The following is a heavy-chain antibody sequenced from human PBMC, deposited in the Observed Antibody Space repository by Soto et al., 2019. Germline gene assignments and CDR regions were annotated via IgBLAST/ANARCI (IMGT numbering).Heavy chain of an antibody. D-gene: IGHD6-19*01. Sequence: ASVKVSCKASGYTFTNFGISWVRQAPGQGLEWMGWISAYNGNTNYAQKFQGRVTMTTDTSTSTAYMEVRSLRFDDTVVYYCAKGGRQWLVTSDFNYWGQGALVTVSS. V-gene: IGHV1-18*01. CDR2: ISAYNGNT. J-gene: IGHJ4*02. CDR1: GYTFTNFG. CDR3: AKGGRQWLVTSDFNY.